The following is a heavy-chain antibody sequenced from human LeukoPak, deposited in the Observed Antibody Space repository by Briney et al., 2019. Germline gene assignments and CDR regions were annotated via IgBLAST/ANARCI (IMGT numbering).Heavy chain of an antibody. J-gene: IGHJ4*02. CDR3: AKDGRGATKMRYFDY. V-gene: IGHV3-30*18. Sequence: PGGSLRLSCAASGFTFSSYGMHWVRQAPGKGLEWVAVISYDGSNKYYADSVKGRFTISRDNSKNTLYLQMNSLRAEDTAVYYCAKDGRGATKMRYFDYWGQGTLVTVSS. D-gene: IGHD1-26*01. CDR2: ISYDGSNK. CDR1: GFTFSSYG.